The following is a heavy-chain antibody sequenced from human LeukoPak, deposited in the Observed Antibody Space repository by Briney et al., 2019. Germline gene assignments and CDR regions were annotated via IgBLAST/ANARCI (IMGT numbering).Heavy chain of an antibody. V-gene: IGHV3-23*01. J-gene: IGHJ4*02. CDR1: GFTFSSYA. D-gene: IGHD6-13*01. CDR2: ISGSGGST. Sequence: GGSLRLSCAASGFTFSSYAMSWVRQAPGKGLEWVSAISGSGGSTYYADSVKGRFTISRDNSKNTLYLQMNSMRAEDTAVYYCASPGASIAADYYFDYWGQGTLVTVSS. CDR3: ASPGASIAADYYFDY.